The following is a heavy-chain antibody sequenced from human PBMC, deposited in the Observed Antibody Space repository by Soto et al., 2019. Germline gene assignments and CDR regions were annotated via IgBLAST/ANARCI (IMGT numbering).Heavy chain of an antibody. CDR3: ARDTGYSSGQVPESFDI. CDR1: GFTFSSYS. Sequence: EVQLVESGGGLVKPGGSLRLSRAASGFTFSSYSMVWVRQAPGKGLEWVSCISTSSNYIFYGDSVKGRFTISRDNAKKSLYLQMNSLRADDTAVYYCARDTGYSSGQVPESFDIWGQGTMVAVSS. V-gene: IGHV3-21*01. J-gene: IGHJ3*02. D-gene: IGHD6-19*01. CDR2: ISTSSNYI.